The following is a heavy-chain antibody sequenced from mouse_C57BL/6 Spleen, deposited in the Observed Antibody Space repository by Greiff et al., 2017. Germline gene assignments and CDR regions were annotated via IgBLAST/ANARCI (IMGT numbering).Heavy chain of an antibody. D-gene: IGHD2-5*01. V-gene: IGHV3-6*01. CDR3: ARVLYSNPWPFDV. J-gene: IGHJ1*03. CDR2: ISYDGSN. Sequence: EVKLQESGPGLVKPSQSLSLTCSVTGYSITSGYYWNWIRQFPGNKLEWMGYISYDGSNNYNPSLKNRISITRDTSKNQFFLKLNSVTTEDTATYYCARVLYSNPWPFDVWGTGTTVTVSS. CDR1: GYSITSGYY.